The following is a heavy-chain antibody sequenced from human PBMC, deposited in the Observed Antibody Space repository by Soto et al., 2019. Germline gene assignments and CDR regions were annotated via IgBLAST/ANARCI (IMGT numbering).Heavy chain of an antibody. CDR3: ARSLAMRGSHDDWFDS. V-gene: IGHV3-21*01. D-gene: IGHD3-10*01. CDR2: ISRNSAYI. J-gene: IGHJ5*01. CDR1: GFIFSSNS. Sequence: GGSLRLSCAASGFIFSSNSMNWVRQAPGEGLEWVSSISRNSAYIYEADSVKGRFSIYRDNAKNTLYLQMNSLTAEDTAVYYCARSLAMRGSHDDWFDSWGPGTLVTVSS.